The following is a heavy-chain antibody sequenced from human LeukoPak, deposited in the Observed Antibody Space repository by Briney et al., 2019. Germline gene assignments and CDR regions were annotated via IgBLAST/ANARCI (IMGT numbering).Heavy chain of an antibody. Sequence: GASVKVSCKASGYTFTSYYMHWVRQAPGQGLEWMGLINPTGGSTGYAQKFQGRVTMTRDMSTSTVYMELSSLRSEDTAVYYCARDLGYYDSSGLISGDYFDYWGQGTLVTVSS. V-gene: IGHV1-46*01. CDR1: GYTFTSYY. CDR2: INPTGGST. D-gene: IGHD3-22*01. CDR3: ARDLGYYDSSGLISGDYFDY. J-gene: IGHJ4*02.